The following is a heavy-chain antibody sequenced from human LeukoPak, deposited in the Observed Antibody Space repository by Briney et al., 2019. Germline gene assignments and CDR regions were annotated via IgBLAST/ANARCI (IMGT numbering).Heavy chain of an antibody. V-gene: IGHV1-69*05. CDR1: GGTFSSYA. J-gene: IGHJ4*02. Sequence: GASVKVSCKASGGTFSSYAISWVRQAPGQGLEWTGRIIPIFGTANYAQKFQGRVTITTDESTSTAYMELSSLRSEDTAVYYCARDGIAAAGFGYWGQGTLVTVSS. CDR2: IIPIFGTA. D-gene: IGHD6-13*01. CDR3: ARDGIAAAGFGY.